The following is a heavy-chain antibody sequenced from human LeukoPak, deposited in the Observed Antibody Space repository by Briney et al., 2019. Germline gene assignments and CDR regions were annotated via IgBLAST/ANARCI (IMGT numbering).Heavy chain of an antibody. CDR2: IYYSGST. D-gene: IGHD6-19*01. J-gene: IGHJ6*02. Sequence: SETLSLTCTVSGGSISSYYWSWIRQPPVKGLEWIGYIYYSGSTNYNPSLKSRVTISVDTSKNQFSLKLSSVTAADTAVYYCPSSSSGWTLNYYGMDVWGQGTTVTVSS. CDR3: PSSSSGWTLNYYGMDV. CDR1: GGSISSYY. V-gene: IGHV4-59*08.